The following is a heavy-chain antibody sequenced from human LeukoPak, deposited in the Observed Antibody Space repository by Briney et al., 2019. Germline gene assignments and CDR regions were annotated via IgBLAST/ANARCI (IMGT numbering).Heavy chain of an antibody. CDR1: GYTFTGYY. V-gene: IGHV1-2*02. D-gene: IGHD1-26*01. CDR2: INPNSGGT. J-gene: IGHJ4*01. Sequence: ASVTVSCKASGYTFTGYYMHWVRQAPGQGLEWMGWINPNSGGTNYAQKFQGRVTMTRDTSTSTAYMELSRLRSDDTAVYYCARSIVGAGEFDYWGQGTLVTVSS. CDR3: ARSIVGAGEFDY.